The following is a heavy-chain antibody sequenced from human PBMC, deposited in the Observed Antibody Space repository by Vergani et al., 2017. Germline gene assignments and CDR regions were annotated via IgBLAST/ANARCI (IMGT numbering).Heavy chain of an antibody. CDR1: GFTFSSYG. Sequence: QVQLVESGGGVVQPGRSLRLSCAASGFTFSSYGMHWVRQAPGKGLEWVAVIWYDGSNKYYADSVKGRFTISRDNSKNTLYLQMNSLRAEDTAVYYCARFGSIAARPGARIDYWGQGTLVTVSS. CDR3: ARFGSIAARPGARIDY. J-gene: IGHJ4*02. D-gene: IGHD6-6*01. CDR2: IWYDGSNK. V-gene: IGHV3-33*01.